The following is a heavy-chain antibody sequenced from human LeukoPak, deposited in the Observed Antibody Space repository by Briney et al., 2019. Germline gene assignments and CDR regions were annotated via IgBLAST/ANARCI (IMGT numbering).Heavy chain of an antibody. V-gene: IGHV5-51*01. CDR1: GYNFPRHW. Sequence: GESLKISCATSGYNFPRHWIGWVRQMPGKGLEYVGVIFPDDSDTRYSPSSEGHVTISADTSINTAYLQWRSLQASDTAMYYCARHEILDDSGSYFSLWGQGTLVTVSS. CDR2: IFPDDSDT. D-gene: IGHD3-10*01. CDR3: ARHEILDDSGSYFSL. J-gene: IGHJ4*02.